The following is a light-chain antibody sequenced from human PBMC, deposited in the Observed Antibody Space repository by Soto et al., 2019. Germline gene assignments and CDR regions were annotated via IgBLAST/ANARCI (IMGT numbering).Light chain of an antibody. J-gene: IGKJ1*01. CDR3: QHYNNWPPWT. Sequence: EIVMTQSPATLSVSPGERVTLSCRASQSVSRNLAWYQQKPGQAPRLLTFGASTRATGVPARFSGSGSGTEFTLTISSLQSEDFAVYYCQHYNNWPPWTFGQGTKVEIK. CDR2: GAS. V-gene: IGKV3-15*01. CDR1: QSVSRN.